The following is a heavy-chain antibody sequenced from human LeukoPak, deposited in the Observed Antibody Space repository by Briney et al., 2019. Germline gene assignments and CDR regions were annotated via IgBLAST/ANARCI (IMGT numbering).Heavy chain of an antibody. CDR3: ARAGTPYDYGGPRDAFDI. J-gene: IGHJ3*02. CDR1: GYTFTGYY. Sequence: GASVKVSCKASGYTFTGYYMHWVRQAPGQGLEWMGWINPNSGGTNYAQKLQGRVTMTTDTSTSTAYMELRSLRSDDTAVYYCARAGTPYDYGGPRDAFDIWGQGTMVTVSS. V-gene: IGHV1-2*02. CDR2: INPNSGGT. D-gene: IGHD4-23*01.